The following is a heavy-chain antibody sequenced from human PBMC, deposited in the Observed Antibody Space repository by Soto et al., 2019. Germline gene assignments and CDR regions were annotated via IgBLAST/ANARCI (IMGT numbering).Heavy chain of an antibody. Sequence: GGSLRLSCAASGFTFSSYSMNWVRQAPGKGLEWVSYISSSSSTIYYADSVKGRFTISRDNAKNSLYLQMDSLRAEDTAVYYWAGRLRFWEWLLRNYMDVWGKGTTVTVS. CDR2: ISSSSSTI. J-gene: IGHJ6*03. CDR1: GFTFSSYS. D-gene: IGHD3-3*01. CDR3: AGRLRFWEWLLRNYMDV. V-gene: IGHV3-48*01.